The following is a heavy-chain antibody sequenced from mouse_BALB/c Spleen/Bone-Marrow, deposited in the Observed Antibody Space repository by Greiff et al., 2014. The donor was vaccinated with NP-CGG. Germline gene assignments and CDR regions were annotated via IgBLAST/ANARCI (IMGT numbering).Heavy chain of an antibody. D-gene: IGHD2-10*01. Sequence: EVQLQESGGGLVQPGGSLKLSCAASGFTFSRYGMSWVRQTPDKRLELVATINSNGGSTYYPDSVKGRFTISRDNAKNTPYLQMSSLKSEDTAMYYCARDGPYFFDYWGRGTTLTVSS. CDR3: ARDGPYFFDY. J-gene: IGHJ2*01. CDR1: GFTFSRYG. CDR2: INSNGGST. V-gene: IGHV5-6-3*01.